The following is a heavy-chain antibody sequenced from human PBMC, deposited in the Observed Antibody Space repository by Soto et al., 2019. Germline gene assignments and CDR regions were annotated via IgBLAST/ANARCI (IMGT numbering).Heavy chain of an antibody. CDR1: GGSISSSNW. Sequence: SETLCLTCAVSGGSISSSNWWSWVRQPPGKGLEWIGEIYHSGSTNYNPSLKSRVTISVDKSKNQFSLKLSSVTAADTAVYYCARTIAALGYYYGMDVWGQGTTVTVSS. D-gene: IGHD6-13*01. CDR2: IYHSGST. J-gene: IGHJ6*02. V-gene: IGHV4-4*02. CDR3: ARTIAALGYYYGMDV.